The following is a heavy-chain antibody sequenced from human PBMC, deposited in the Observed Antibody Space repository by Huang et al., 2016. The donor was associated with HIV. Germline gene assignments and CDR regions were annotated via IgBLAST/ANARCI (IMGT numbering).Heavy chain of an antibody. CDR2: CSASSGDT. Sequence: QIQLMQSGPELKQPGASVKVSCKASGYTFTRYGITWVRQAPGQGPEWMGVCSASSGDTEYAQKFQGRVTLTTDTSTNIAYMELRSLRSDDTAKYYCARDPKYHRIGYYRQRRGIDIWGQGTMVIVSS. J-gene: IGHJ3*02. V-gene: IGHV1-18*01. CDR1: GYTFTRYG. D-gene: IGHD3-22*01. CDR3: ARDPKYHRIGYYRQRRGIDI.